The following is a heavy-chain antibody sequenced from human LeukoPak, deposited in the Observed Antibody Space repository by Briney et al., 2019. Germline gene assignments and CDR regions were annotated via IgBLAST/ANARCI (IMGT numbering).Heavy chain of an antibody. CDR3: ARATKAFDY. D-gene: IGHD5-12*01. CDR1: GFTFSSHG. J-gene: IGHJ4*02. Sequence: GRSLRLSCAASGFTFSSHGMHWVRQAPGKGLEWVAVISYDGSNKYYADSVKGRFTISRDNSKNTLYLQMNSLRAEDTAVYYCARATKAFDYWGQGTLVTVSS. V-gene: IGHV3-30*03. CDR2: ISYDGSNK.